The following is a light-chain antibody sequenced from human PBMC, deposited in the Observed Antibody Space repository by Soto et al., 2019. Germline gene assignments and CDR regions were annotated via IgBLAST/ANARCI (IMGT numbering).Light chain of an antibody. Sequence: EIVMTQSPSTLSVSPGERASLSCRARQSVGSYLAWYQQTAGQAPRLLIYGASPRATGIPARFSGSGSGTEFTLNIISLQSEDFAVYSFQQYTSWPYTFGQGTKLEIK. CDR3: QQYTSWPYT. V-gene: IGKV3-15*01. CDR1: QSVGSY. CDR2: GAS. J-gene: IGKJ2*01.